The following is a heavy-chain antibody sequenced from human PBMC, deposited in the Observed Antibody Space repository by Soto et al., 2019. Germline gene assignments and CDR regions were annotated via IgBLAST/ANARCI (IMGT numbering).Heavy chain of an antibody. V-gene: IGHV3-23*01. CDR2: ISGSGGST. J-gene: IGHJ4*02. Sequence: GGSLRLSCAASGFTFSSYAMSWVRQAPGKGLEWVSAISGSGGSTYYADSVKGRFTISRDNSKNTLYLQMNSLRAEDTAVYYCAKLGYSGGWCSLPEFDWGQGSLVTVSS. CDR3: AKLGYSGGWCSLPEFD. CDR1: GFTFSSYA. D-gene: IGHD6-19*01.